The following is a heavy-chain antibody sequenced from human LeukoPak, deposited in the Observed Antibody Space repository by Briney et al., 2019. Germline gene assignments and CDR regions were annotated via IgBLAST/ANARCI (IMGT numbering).Heavy chain of an antibody. CDR1: GFIFSTYS. CDR2: ISSDGGVT. V-gene: IGHV3-64*01. CDR3: ARAGYGGGIVYYGMDV. Sequence: GGSLRLSCVASGFIFSTYSMHWVRQAPGKGLEYVSAISSDGGVTYYANSVKGRFIISRDNSKNTLYLQMGSLRGEDMAVYYCARAGYGGGIVYYGMDVWGQGTTVTVSS. J-gene: IGHJ6*02. D-gene: IGHD5-12*01.